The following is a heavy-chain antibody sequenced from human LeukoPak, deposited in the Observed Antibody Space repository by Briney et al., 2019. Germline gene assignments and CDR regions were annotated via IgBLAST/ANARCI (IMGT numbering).Heavy chain of an antibody. J-gene: IGHJ3*02. CDR1: GFTFGDYA. CDR2: IRSKAYGGTT. Sequence: GGSLRLSCTASGFTFGDYAMSWVRQAPGKGLEWVGFIRSKAYGGTTEYAASVKGRFTISRDDSKSTAYLQMNSLKTEDTAVYYCTRDHCGGDCYSMGAFDIWGQGTMVTVSS. D-gene: IGHD2-21*02. V-gene: IGHV3-49*04. CDR3: TRDHCGGDCYSMGAFDI.